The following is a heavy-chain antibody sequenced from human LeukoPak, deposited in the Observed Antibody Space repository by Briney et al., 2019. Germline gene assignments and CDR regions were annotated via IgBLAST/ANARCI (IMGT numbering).Heavy chain of an antibody. Sequence: ASVKVSFKASGYTFTGYYIHWVRQAPGQGLEWMGLINPNSGATNYAQKFQGRVTMTRDTSITTAYMELSRLRSDDTAVYYCARDPYYYDSSGYYANWGQGTLVTVSS. CDR2: INPNSGAT. D-gene: IGHD3-22*01. J-gene: IGHJ4*02. CDR1: GYTFTGYY. CDR3: ARDPYYYDSSGYYAN. V-gene: IGHV1-2*02.